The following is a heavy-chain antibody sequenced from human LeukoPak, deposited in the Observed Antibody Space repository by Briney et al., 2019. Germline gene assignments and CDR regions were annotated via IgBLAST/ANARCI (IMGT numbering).Heavy chain of an antibody. J-gene: IGHJ4*02. CDR3: ARVRGYSYDRRFDY. CDR1: GGSFSGYY. D-gene: IGHD5-18*01. V-gene: IGHV4-34*01. CDR2: INHSGSS. Sequence: SETLSLTCAVYGGSFSGYYWSWIRQPPGKGLEWIGEINHSGSSNYNPSPKSRVTISVDTSKNQFSLKLSSVTAADTAVYYCARVRGYSYDRRFDYWGQGTLVTVSS.